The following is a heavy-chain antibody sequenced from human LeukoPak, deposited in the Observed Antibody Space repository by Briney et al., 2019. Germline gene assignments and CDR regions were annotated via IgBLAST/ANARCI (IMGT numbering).Heavy chain of an antibody. CDR3: AKDQDSSSWYVDY. CDR2: ISATSSTI. J-gene: IGHJ4*02. V-gene: IGHV3-11*01. D-gene: IGHD6-13*01. CDR1: GFSFSDYS. Sequence: GGSLRLSCEASGFSFSDYSMTWIRQAPGKGLEWVSYISATSSTIYYADSVKGRFTVSRDNTKNSLHLEMNSLRVEDMAVYYCAKDQDSSSWYVDYWGQGTLVTVSS.